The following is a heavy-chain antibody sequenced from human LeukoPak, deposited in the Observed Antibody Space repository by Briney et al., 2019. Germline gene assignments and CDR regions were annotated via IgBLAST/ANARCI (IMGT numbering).Heavy chain of an antibody. Sequence: GGSLRLSCAASGFTVSSNYMSWVRQAPGKGLEWVSIIYNGGSTYYADSVKGRFTISRDNSKNTLYHQMNSLRAEDTAVYYCARGNNYYDSSGPLDYWGQGTLVTVSS. CDR2: IYNGGST. CDR1: GFTVSSNY. CDR3: ARGNNYYDSSGPLDY. V-gene: IGHV3-53*01. J-gene: IGHJ4*02. D-gene: IGHD3-22*01.